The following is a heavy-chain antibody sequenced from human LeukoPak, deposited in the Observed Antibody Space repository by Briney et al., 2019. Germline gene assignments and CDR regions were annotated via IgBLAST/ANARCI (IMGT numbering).Heavy chain of an antibody. V-gene: IGHV3-11*04. D-gene: IGHD4/OR15-4a*01. Sequence: GGSLRLSCAASGLTVTDYYMHWIRQAPGKGLEWVSFIGGSASNIYYADSVKGRFTISRDNAKNSLYLQMNSLRAEDTAVYYCAKECSAFDIWGQGTMVTVSS. CDR3: AKECSAFDI. J-gene: IGHJ3*02. CDR1: GLTVTDYY. CDR2: IGGSASNI.